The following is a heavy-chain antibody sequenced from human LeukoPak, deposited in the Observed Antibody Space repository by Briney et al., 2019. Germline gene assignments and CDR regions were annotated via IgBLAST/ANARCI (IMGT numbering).Heavy chain of an antibody. CDR2: IYSGGST. V-gene: IGHV3-66*01. Sequence: GGSLRLSCAASGFTFSSYAMSWVRQAPGKGLEWVSVIYSGGSTYYADSVKGRFTISRDNSKNTLYLQMNSLRAEDTAVYYCARERYSSSWIFDYWGQGTLVTISS. D-gene: IGHD6-13*01. CDR3: ARERYSSSWIFDY. J-gene: IGHJ4*02. CDR1: GFTFSSYA.